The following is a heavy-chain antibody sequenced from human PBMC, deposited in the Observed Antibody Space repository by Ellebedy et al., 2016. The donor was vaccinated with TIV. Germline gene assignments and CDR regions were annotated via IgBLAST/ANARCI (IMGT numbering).Heavy chain of an antibody. CDR2: ISGSGGGM. V-gene: IGHV3-48*02. Sequence: GESLKISCTVSGFVFSQYGMNWVRQAPGKGLQWVSYISGSGGGMTYADSVKGRFTISRDNAKNSLYLHMNSLRDEDTAVYYCARGGAARPDYWGPGTLVTVSS. J-gene: IGHJ4*02. D-gene: IGHD6-6*01. CDR1: GFVFSQYG. CDR3: ARGGAARPDY.